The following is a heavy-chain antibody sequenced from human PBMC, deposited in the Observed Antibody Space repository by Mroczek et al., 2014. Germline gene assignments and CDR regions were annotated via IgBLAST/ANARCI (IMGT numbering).Heavy chain of an antibody. V-gene: IGHV4-34*01. CDR3: ARVSCTNGVCPFDY. D-gene: IGHD2-8*01. Sequence: QVQLQESGGRTCCKPSGDPVPHLRCLWWVFSGYYWSWIRQPPGKGLEWIGEINHSGSTNYNPSLKSRVTISVDTSKNQFSLKLSSVTAADTAVYYCARVSCTNGVCPFDYWGQGTLVTVSS. CDR1: WVFSGYY. J-gene: IGHJ4*02. CDR2: INHSGST.